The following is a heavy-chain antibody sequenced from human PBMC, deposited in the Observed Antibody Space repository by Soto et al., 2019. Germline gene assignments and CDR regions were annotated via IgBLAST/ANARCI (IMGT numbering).Heavy chain of an antibody. J-gene: IGHJ3*02. CDR2: INHSGST. CDR1: GGSFSGYY. V-gene: IGHV4-34*01. CDR3: ASSPVPAAIGGHDAFDI. D-gene: IGHD2-2*01. Sequence: PSETLSLTCAVCGGSFSGYYWSWIRQPPGKGLEWIGEINHSGSTNYNPSLKSRVTISVDTSKNQFSLKLSSVTAADTAVYYCASSPVPAAIGGHDAFDIWGQGTMVTVSS.